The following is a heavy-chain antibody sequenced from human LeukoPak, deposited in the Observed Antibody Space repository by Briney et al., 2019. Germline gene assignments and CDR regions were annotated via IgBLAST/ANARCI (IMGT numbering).Heavy chain of an antibody. CDR1: GGTFISYA. J-gene: IGHJ6*02. V-gene: IGHV1-69*13. CDR2: IIPISGTA. Sequence: SVKVSCKASGGTFISYAISWVRQAPGQGLEWMGGIIPISGTANYAQKFQGRVTITADESTSTAYMELSSLRSEDTAVYYCARDSPIYSSSYYYYGMAVWGQGTTVTVSS. D-gene: IGHD6-13*01. CDR3: ARDSPIYSSSYYYYGMAV.